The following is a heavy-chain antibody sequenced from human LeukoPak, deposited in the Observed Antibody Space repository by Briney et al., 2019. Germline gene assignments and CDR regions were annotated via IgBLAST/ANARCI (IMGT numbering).Heavy chain of an antibody. CDR3: ARGGANYYEADY. V-gene: IGHV4-31*03. D-gene: IGHD4/OR15-4a*01. J-gene: IGHJ4*02. CDR2: IYSTGRT. CDR1: GGSISSGGYY. Sequence: SETLSLTCTVSGGSISSGGYYWSWIRQHPGKGLEWIGYIYSTGRTYYIPSLKSRLTMSVDTSQNQFSLKLTSVTAADSAVYYCARGGANYYEADYWGQGILVTVSA.